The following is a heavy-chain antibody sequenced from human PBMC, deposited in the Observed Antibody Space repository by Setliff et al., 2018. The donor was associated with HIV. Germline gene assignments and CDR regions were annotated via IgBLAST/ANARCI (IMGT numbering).Heavy chain of an antibody. J-gene: IGHJ6*03. Sequence: GGSLRLSCAASGFTFSTNAINWVRQVPGKGLEWVSRIYDSGDIWYADSVKGRFTISRDNAKNSLYLQMSTLRAEDTAVYYCAKTTPSSIRSPYYYYMDVWGKGTTVTVSS. CDR2: IYDSGDI. CDR1: GFTFSTNA. V-gene: IGHV3-23*01. D-gene: IGHD6-13*01. CDR3: AKTTPSSIRSPYYYYMDV.